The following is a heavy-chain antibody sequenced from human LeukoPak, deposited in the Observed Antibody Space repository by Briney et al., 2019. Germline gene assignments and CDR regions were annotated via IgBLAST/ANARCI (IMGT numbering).Heavy chain of an antibody. CDR1: GGSISSYY. CDR2: IYYSGST. J-gene: IGHJ4*02. V-gene: IGHV4-59*01. D-gene: IGHD3-16*01. CDR3: GRGGHGPYDY. Sequence: PSETLSLTCTVSGGSISSYYWSWIRQPPGKGLEWIGYIYYSGSTNYNPSLKSRVTISVDTSKNQFSLKLSSVTAADTAVYYCGRGGHGPYDYWGQGTLVTVSS.